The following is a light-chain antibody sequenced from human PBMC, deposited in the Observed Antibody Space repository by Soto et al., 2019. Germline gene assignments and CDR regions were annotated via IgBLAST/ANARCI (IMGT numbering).Light chain of an antibody. CDR1: QGGSSY. V-gene: IGKV1-8*01. Sequence: AIRMTQSPSSFSASTGDRVTITCRASQGGSSYLAWYQQKPGKAPKLLIYAASTLQNGVRSRFSGSGSGTDFNLTISCLQSEDFATDYCQQYDSYPQTFGQGTKVEIK. CDR2: AAS. J-gene: IGKJ1*01. CDR3: QQYDSYPQT.